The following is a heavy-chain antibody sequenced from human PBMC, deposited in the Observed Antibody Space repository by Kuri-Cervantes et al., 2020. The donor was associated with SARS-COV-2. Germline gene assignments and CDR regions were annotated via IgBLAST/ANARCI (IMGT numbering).Heavy chain of an antibody. Sequence: SETLSLTCTVSGGSISSYYWSWIRQPPGKGLEWIGYIYYSGSTNYNPSLKSRVTISVDTSKNQFSLKLSSVTAADTAVYYCARDKLQFDAFDIWGQGKMVNVSS. CDR3: ARDKLQFDAFDI. V-gene: IGHV4-59*01. CDR1: GGSISSYY. D-gene: IGHD5-24*01. J-gene: IGHJ3*02. CDR2: IYYSGST.